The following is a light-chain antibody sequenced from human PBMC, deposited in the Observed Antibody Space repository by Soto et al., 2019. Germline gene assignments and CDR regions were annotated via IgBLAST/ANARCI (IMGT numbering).Light chain of an antibody. CDR1: QSVGRNY. J-gene: IGKJ5*01. CDR3: QQYASPPIT. CDR2: DAS. Sequence: EIVLTQSPGTLSLSPGERATLSCRASQSVGRNYLAWYQQKPGQAPRRLIYDASSRATGIPDRFSGSGSGTDFNLTISRLEPEDVAVYYCQQYASPPITFGQGTRLDIK. V-gene: IGKV3-20*01.